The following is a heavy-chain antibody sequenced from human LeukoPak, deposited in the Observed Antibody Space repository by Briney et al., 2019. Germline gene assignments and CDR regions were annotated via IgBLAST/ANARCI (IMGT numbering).Heavy chain of an antibody. CDR1: GYTFTSYD. J-gene: IGHJ4*02. Sequence: ASVKVSRKASGYTFTSYDINWVRQATGQGLEWMGWMNPNSGNTGYAQKFQGRVTMTRNTSISTAYMELSSLRSEDTAVYYCARAVQLERRRLYYFDYWGQGTLVTVSS. CDR2: MNPNSGNT. V-gene: IGHV1-8*01. CDR3: ARAVQLERRRLYYFDY. D-gene: IGHD1-1*01.